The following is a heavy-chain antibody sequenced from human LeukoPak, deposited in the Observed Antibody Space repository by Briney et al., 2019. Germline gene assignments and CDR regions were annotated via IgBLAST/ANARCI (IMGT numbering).Heavy chain of an antibody. CDR2: IYRSGTT. D-gene: IGHD1-26*01. CDR1: GFTFTTYA. V-gene: IGHV3-53*01. Sequence: GSLRLSCAASGFTFTTYAISWVRQAPGKGLEWVPVIYRSGTTYYADSVKGRFTISRDNSKNTLYLQMNSLTAEDTAVYYCARDLAGVGAIKSGGYWGQGTLVAVSS. CDR3: ARDLAGVGAIKSGGY. J-gene: IGHJ4*02.